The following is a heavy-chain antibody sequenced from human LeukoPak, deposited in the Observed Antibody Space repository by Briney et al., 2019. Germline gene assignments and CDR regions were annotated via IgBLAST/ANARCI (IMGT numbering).Heavy chain of an antibody. CDR3: ARGSPRYFDWLFSRDFDY. V-gene: IGHV4-34*01. Sequence: SETLSLTCAVYGGSFSGYYWSWIRQPPGKGLEWIGEINHSGSTSYNPSLKSRVTISVDTSKNQFSLKLSSVTAADTAVYYCARGSPRYFDWLFSRDFDYWGQGTLVTVSS. CDR2: INHSGST. CDR1: GGSFSGYY. D-gene: IGHD3-9*01. J-gene: IGHJ4*02.